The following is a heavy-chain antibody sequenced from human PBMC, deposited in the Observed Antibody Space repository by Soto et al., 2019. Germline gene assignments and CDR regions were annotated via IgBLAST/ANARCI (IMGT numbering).Heavy chain of an antibody. CDR3: ARDLEDYYDSSGYDY. V-gene: IGHV1-18*04. CDR1: GYTFTSYG. CDR2: ISAYDGNT. D-gene: IGHD3-22*01. J-gene: IGHJ4*02. Sequence: QVQLVQSGAEVKKPGASVKVSCKASGYTFTSYGISWVRQAPGQGLEWMGWISAYDGNTNYAQKLQGRVTMTTDTSTCTAYMELRSLRSDDTAVYYCARDLEDYYDSSGYDYWGQGTLVTVSS.